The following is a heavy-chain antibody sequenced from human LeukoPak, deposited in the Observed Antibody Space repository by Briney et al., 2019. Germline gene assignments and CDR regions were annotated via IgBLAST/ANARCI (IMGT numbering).Heavy chain of an antibody. CDR3: AXYTGYSGGLIEY. V-gene: IGHV3-23*01. J-gene: IGHJ4*02. D-gene: IGHD3-9*01. CDR2: ISGSGDST. CDR1: GFTFSSYA. Sequence: GALRLSCAASGFTFSSYAMSWVRQPPGKGLEWVSAISGSGDSTYFADSVKGRFTISRDNSKNTLYLQMNSLRAEDTAVYYCAXYTGYSGGLIEYWGQGTLVTVSS.